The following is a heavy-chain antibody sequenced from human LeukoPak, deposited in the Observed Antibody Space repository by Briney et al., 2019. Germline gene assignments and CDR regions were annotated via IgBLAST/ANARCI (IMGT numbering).Heavy chain of an antibody. CDR1: GYTFTSYY. D-gene: IGHD3-10*01. V-gene: IGHV1-46*01. Sequence: ASVKVSCKASGYTFTSYYVHWVRQAPGQGLEWMGIINPSGGSTSYTQNFQDRVTMTRDMSTSTVYMGLSSLRSEDTAVYYCARAAGHRGDLDYWGQGTLVTVSS. CDR2: INPSGGST. CDR3: ARAAGHRGDLDY. J-gene: IGHJ4*02.